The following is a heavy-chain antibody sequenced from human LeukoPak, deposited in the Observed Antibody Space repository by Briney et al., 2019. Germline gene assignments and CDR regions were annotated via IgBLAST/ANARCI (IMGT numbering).Heavy chain of an antibody. Sequence: SETLSLTCTVSGGSISTYYWSWIRQPPGKGLEWIGYIYNSGNTNYNPSLRSRVTISVDTSNNQFSLRLSSVTAADTAVYYCARTRRLTVYYYMDVWGKGTTVTVSS. V-gene: IGHV4-59*12. CDR2: IYNSGNT. CDR1: GGSISTYY. J-gene: IGHJ6*03. CDR3: ARTRRLTVYYYMDV. D-gene: IGHD4-17*01.